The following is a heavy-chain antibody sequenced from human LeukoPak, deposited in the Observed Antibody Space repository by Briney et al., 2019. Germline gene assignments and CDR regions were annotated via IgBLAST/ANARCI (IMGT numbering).Heavy chain of an antibody. J-gene: IGHJ5*02. CDR1: GYTFTSYA. CDR2: ISADNGNT. Sequence: ASVKVSCKASGYTFTSYAISWVRQAPGQGLEWMGWISADNGNTDYAQRFQGRVTMTTDTSTSTAYMELRSLRSDDTAVYYCARSWYDILTGYYSSNWFDPWGQGTLVTVSS. CDR3: ARSWYDILTGYYSSNWFDP. V-gene: IGHV1-18*01. D-gene: IGHD3-9*01.